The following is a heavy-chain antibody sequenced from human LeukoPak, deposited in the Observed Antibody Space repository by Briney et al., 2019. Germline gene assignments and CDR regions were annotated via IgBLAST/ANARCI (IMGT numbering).Heavy chain of an antibody. V-gene: IGHV3-30*04. J-gene: IGHJ6*02. Sequence: PGKSLRLTCAASGFTFSGYPIHWVRQAPGKGLEWVAVISYDGSNKYYADSVKGRFTISRDNSKNTLYLQMNSLRAEDTAVYYCARDENADYGMDVWGQGTTVTVSS. CDR3: ARDENADYGMDV. CDR2: ISYDGSNK. CDR1: GFTFSGYP.